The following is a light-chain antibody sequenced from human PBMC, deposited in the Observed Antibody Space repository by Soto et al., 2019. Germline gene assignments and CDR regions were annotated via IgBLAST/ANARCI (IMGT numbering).Light chain of an antibody. J-gene: IGKJ3*01. CDR1: QSVSNKY. CDR2: GAS. Sequence: EIVLTQSPGTLSLSPGERATLSCRASQSVSNKYFAWYQQIPGQAPRLLIYGASTRATGIPDRFSGSGSGTDFTLTISRLEPEDFAVYYCQQYGSSPFTFGPGTKVDIK. CDR3: QQYGSSPFT. V-gene: IGKV3-20*01.